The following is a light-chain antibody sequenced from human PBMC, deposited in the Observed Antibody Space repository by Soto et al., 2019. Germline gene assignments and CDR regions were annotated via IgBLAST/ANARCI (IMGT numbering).Light chain of an antibody. CDR3: QQYGNPPQT. V-gene: IGKV3-20*01. CDR1: QTVLSSY. CDR2: GAS. Sequence: PGTLSLSPGEAVTLSCRASQTVLSSYVAWYQQKPGQPPRLLIYGASSRATGIPDRFSGSGSGTDFTLTISRLEPEDFGVFYCQQYGNPPQTVGQGT. J-gene: IGKJ1*01.